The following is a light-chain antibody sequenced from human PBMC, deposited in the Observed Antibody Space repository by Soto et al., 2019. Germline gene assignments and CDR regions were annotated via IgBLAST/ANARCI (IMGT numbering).Light chain of an antibody. J-gene: IGKJ2*01. V-gene: IGKV1-39*01. CDR2: DAS. Sequence: DIQMTQSPSLLSASVGARVTFTCRSNQTIRNYLNWYQQKPGKAPNLLIHDASSLQNGVPSRFSGRGFGTDFTLTINDLQVADFATYYCQHSYNTPRAFGQGTKIEI. CDR3: QHSYNTPRA. CDR1: QTIRNY.